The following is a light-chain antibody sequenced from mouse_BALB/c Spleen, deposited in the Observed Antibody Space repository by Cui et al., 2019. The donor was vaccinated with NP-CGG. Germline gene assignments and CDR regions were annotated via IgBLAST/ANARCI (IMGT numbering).Light chain of an antibody. CDR2: GTN. V-gene: IGLV1*01. CDR3: ALWYSNHWV. CDR1: TGAVTTNNY. J-gene: IGLJ1*01. Sequence: QPVVTQESALTTSPGETVTLTCRSSTGAVTTNNYANWVQEKPDHVFTGLIGGTNNRAPGVPARFSGSLIGDKAARTITGAQTEDEAIYFCALWYSNHWVFGGGTKLTVL.